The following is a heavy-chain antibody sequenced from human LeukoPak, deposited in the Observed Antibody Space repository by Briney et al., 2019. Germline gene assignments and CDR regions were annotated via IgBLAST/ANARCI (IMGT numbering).Heavy chain of an antibody. CDR2: ISSSRSTI. CDR3: ARPSVATVTNLALDY. J-gene: IGHJ4*02. V-gene: IGHV3-48*02. Sequence: GGSLRLSCAASGFTFSSYRMNWVRQAPGKGLEWVSYISSSRSTIYSAYSVKGRFTFSRDNAKNSLYLQMSSLRDDDTAFYYCARPSVATVTNLALDYWGQGTLVTVSS. CDR1: GFTFSSYR. D-gene: IGHD4-17*01.